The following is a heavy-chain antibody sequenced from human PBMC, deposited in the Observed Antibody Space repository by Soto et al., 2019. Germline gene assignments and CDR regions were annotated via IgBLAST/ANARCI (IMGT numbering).Heavy chain of an antibody. CDR1: GGSISSYY. Sequence: PSETLSLTSTVSGGSISSYYWILIGQPPGKGLEWIADIYYSGSTNYSPSLKSRVTISVDTSKNQFSLNLSSVTAADTAVYFCATYVPDKLAVAGTSDAFDIWGQGTMVTVSS. V-gene: IGHV4-59*01. J-gene: IGHJ3*02. CDR2: IYYSGST. D-gene: IGHD6-19*01. CDR3: ATYVPDKLAVAGTSDAFDI.